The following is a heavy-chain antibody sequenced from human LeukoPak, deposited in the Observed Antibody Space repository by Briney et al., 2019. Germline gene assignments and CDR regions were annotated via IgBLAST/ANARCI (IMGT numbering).Heavy chain of an antibody. V-gene: IGHV3-48*01. CDR2: ITSSSSTI. CDR3: ARSYEGSGFSD. Sequence: PGGSLRLSCAASGFTFSTYSMNWVRQAPGKGLEWVSYITSSSSTIYYADSVKGRFTISRDNAKNSLYLQMNSLRAEDTAVYYCARSYEGSGFSDWGQGTLVTVSS. D-gene: IGHD3-3*01. CDR1: GFTFSTYS. J-gene: IGHJ4*02.